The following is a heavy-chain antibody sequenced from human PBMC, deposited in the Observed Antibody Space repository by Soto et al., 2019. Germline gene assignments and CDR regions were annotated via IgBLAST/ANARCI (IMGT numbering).Heavy chain of an antibody. CDR3: ARLGKLNYYGSGSYRAYGWFDP. Sequence: SETLSLTCTVSGGSISSYYWSWIRQPPGKGLEWIGYIYYSGSTNYNPSLKSRVTISVDTSKNQFSLKLSSVTAADTAVYYCARLGKLNYYGSGSYRAYGWFDPWGQGTLVTSPQ. J-gene: IGHJ5*02. CDR1: GGSISSYY. V-gene: IGHV4-59*01. D-gene: IGHD3-10*01. CDR2: IYYSGST.